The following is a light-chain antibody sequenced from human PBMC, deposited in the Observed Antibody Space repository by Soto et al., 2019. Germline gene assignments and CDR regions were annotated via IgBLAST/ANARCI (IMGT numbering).Light chain of an antibody. V-gene: IGKV1-5*03. J-gene: IGKJ1*01. CDR3: QQYVSYSRT. CDR1: QSISNW. Sequence: DIQVTQSPSTLSASVGDRVTITCRASQSISNWLAWYQQKPGKAPKLLIYKASSLEGGVPSRFSGSGSGTEFTLTISCLQPDDFATYYCQQYVSYSRTFGQGTKVEIK. CDR2: KAS.